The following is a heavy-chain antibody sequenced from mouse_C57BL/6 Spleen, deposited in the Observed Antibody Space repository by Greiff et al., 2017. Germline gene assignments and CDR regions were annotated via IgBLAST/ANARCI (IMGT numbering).Heavy chain of an antibody. J-gene: IGHJ4*01. Sequence: DVHLVESGGGLVKPGGSLKLSCAASGFTFSDYGMHWVRQAPEKGLEWVAYISSGSSTIYYADTVKGRFTISRDNAKNTLFLQMTSLRSEDTAMYYCARLYDGYYAMDYWGQGTSVTVSS. D-gene: IGHD2-3*01. V-gene: IGHV5-17*01. CDR1: GFTFSDYG. CDR3: ARLYDGYYAMDY. CDR2: ISSGSSTI.